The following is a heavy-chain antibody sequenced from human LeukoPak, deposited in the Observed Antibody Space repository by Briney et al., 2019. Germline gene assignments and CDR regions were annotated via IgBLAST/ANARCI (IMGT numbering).Heavy chain of an antibody. Sequence: SETLSLTCTVSGGSISSSGYYWGWIRQPPGKGLEWIGSIYYSGSTYYNPSLKSRVTISVDTSKNQFSLKLSSVTAADTAVYYCAEGGIAAAGRWWFDPWGQGTLVTVSS. CDR1: GGSISSSGYY. CDR2: IYYSGST. CDR3: AEGGIAAAGRWWFDP. D-gene: IGHD6-13*01. J-gene: IGHJ5*02. V-gene: IGHV4-39*01.